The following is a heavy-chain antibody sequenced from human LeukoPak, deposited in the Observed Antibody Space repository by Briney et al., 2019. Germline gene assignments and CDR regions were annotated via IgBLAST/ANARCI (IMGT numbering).Heavy chain of an antibody. J-gene: IGHJ4*02. D-gene: IGHD6-19*01. CDR3: ARTPLSSGWTFDY. Sequence: GGSLRLSCAASGFTFSSYSMNWVRQAPGKGLEWVSSISSSSSYIYYADSVKGRFTISRDNAKNSLYLQMNSLRAEDTAVYYCARTPLSSGWTFDYWGQGTLVTVSS. V-gene: IGHV3-21*01. CDR1: GFTFSSYS. CDR2: ISSSSSYI.